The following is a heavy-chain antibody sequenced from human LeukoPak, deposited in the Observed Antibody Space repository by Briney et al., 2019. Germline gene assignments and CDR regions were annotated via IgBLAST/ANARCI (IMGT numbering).Heavy chain of an antibody. V-gene: IGHV3-33*06. Sequence: PGGSLRLSCAASGFTFSSYGMHWVRQAPGKGLEWVAVIWYDGSNKYYADSVKGRFTISRDNSKNTLYLQMNSLRADDTAVYYCAKVTDYGSGTYYNRGFDYWGQGSLVTVSS. CDR3: AKVTDYGSGTYYNRGFDY. CDR1: GFTFSSYG. CDR2: IWYDGSNK. J-gene: IGHJ4*02. D-gene: IGHD3-10*01.